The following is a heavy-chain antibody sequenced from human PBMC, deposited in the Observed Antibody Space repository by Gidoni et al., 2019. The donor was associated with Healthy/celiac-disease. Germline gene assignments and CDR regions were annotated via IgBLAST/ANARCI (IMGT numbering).Heavy chain of an antibody. V-gene: IGHV4-59*01. D-gene: IGHD6-19*01. CDR3: ARSRVADINWFDP. CDR2: FYYSGSP. CDR1: RGSIISYF. J-gene: IGHJ5*02. Sequence: QVQLHESGPRLVQPSATLSLTCTASRGSIISYFWSWIRQSPAKGQAWIGYFYYSGSPKYNPALKSRVTISVDTSKNQFSLKLNSVTAADTAVYYCARSRVADINWFDPWGQGTLVTVSS.